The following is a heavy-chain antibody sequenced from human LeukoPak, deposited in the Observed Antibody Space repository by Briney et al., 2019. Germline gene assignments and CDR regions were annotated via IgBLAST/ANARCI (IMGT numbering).Heavy chain of an antibody. Sequence: PSETLSLTCTVSGGSISSSSHYWGWIRQHPGKGLEWIGYIYYSGSTYYNPSLKSRVTISVDTSKNQFSLKLSSVTAADTAVYYCARDGSRYSYGSNWFDPWGQGTLVTVSS. CDR2: IYYSGST. CDR1: GGSISSSSHY. V-gene: IGHV4-39*07. CDR3: ARDGSRYSYGSNWFDP. J-gene: IGHJ5*02. D-gene: IGHD5-18*01.